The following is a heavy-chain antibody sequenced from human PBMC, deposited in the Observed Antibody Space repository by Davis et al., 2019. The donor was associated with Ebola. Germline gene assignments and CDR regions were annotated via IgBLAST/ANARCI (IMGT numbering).Heavy chain of an antibody. V-gene: IGHV3-23*01. D-gene: IGHD4-17*01. CDR1: GFTFSSYA. CDR3: AKDAAGDYGDYVRPSFDP. J-gene: IGHJ5*02. Sequence: GESLKISCAASGFTFSSYAMSWVRQAPGKGLEWVSAISGSGGSTYYADSVKGRFTISRDNSKNTLYLQMNSLRAEDTAVYYCAKDAAGDYGDYVRPSFDPWGQGTLVTVSS. CDR2: ISGSGGST.